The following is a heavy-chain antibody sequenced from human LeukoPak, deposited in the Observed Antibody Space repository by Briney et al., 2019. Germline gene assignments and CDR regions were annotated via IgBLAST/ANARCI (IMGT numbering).Heavy chain of an antibody. CDR1: GFTFSSYA. CDR3: AGEWLHCSGGSCFDY. D-gene: IGHD2-15*01. Sequence: GGSLRLSCAASGFTFSSYAMHWVRQAPGKGLEWVAVISYDGSNKYYADSVKGRFTISRDNSKNTLYLQMSSLRAEDTAVYYCAGEWLHCSGGSCFDYWGQGTLVTVSS. J-gene: IGHJ4*02. V-gene: IGHV3-30*04. CDR2: ISYDGSNK.